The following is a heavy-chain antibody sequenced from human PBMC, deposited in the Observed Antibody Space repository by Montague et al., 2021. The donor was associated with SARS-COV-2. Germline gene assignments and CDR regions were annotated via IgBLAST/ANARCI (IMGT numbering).Heavy chain of an antibody. CDR2: MRTTGXT. D-gene: IGHD1-26*01. Sequence: TLSLTCTVSGASISTGIYYWSWIRQPAGKGLEWIGRMRTTGXTXYXXXXESRVFMSVDTSTNQFSLSLTSVTAADTAVYFCARFGSGTLEFDLWGQGTLATVSS. J-gene: IGHJ4*02. CDR3: ARFGSGTLEFDL. CDR1: GASISTGIYY. V-gene: IGHV4-61*02.